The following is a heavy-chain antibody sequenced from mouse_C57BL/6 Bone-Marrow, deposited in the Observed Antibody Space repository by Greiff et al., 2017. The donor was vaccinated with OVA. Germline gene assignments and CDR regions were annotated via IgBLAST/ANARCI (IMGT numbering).Heavy chain of an antibody. CDR2: IYPGDGDT. D-gene: IGHD2-4*01. V-gene: IGHV1-82*01. CDR1: GYAFSSSW. Sequence: VQLQQSGPELVKPGASVKISCKASGYAFSSSWMNWVKQRPGKGLEWIGRIYPGDGDTNYNGKFKGKATLTADKSSSTAYMQLSSLTSEDSAVYFCARGDYGDWGTGTTVTVAS. CDR3: ARGDYGD. J-gene: IGHJ2*01.